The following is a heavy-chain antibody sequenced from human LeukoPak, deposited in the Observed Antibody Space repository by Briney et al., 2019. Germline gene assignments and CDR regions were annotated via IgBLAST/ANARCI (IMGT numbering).Heavy chain of an antibody. V-gene: IGHV4-61*02. J-gene: IGHJ5*02. Sequence: PQTLSPTCTISGGSLSSGSYYWGWLRQPAGKGLEWIGRIYTSRSTNYNPSLKSRVTISVDTSKNQFSLKLSSVTAADTAVYYCARGTTATRGWFDPWGQGTLVTVSS. CDR2: IYTSRST. D-gene: IGHD1-1*01. CDR3: ARGTTATRGWFDP. CDR1: GGSLSSGSYY.